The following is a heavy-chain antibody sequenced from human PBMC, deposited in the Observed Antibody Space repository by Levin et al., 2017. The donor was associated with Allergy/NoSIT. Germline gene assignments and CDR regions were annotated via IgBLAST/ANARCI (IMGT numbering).Heavy chain of an antibody. CDR3: AREREASAGRNAFDI. CDR2: IHPNSGGT. D-gene: IGHD6-13*01. V-gene: IGHV1-2*02. J-gene: IGHJ3*02. Sequence: ASVKVSCKTSGYTFTDHYLHWVRQAPGQGLEWMGWIHPNSGGTNYAPKFQGRVTLTRDTSINTAYMELSGLTSDDTAVFYCAREREASAGRNAFDIWGQGTMVTVSS. CDR1: GYTFTDHY.